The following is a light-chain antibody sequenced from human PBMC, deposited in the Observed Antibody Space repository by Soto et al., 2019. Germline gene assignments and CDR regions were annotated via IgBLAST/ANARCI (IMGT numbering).Light chain of an antibody. CDR2: EVI. CDR1: SSDIGRHDY. CDR3: SSYSSGSTLLL. V-gene: IGLV2-14*01. J-gene: IGLJ2*01. Sequence: QSALTQPASVSGPPGQSITISCTGSSSDIGRHDYVSWYQHHPGKVPKVIIYEVIHRPSGVSNRFSGSKSGNTASLTISGLQAADEADCYCSSYSSGSTLLLFGGGTKVTVL.